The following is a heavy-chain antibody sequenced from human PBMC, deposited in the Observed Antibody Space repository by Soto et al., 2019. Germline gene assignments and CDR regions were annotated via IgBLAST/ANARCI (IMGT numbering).Heavy chain of an antibody. CDR2: INSDGSST. Sequence: EVQLVESGGGLVQPGGTLSLSFAASGFTFSSSWMHWVRQAPGKGLVWVSRINSDGSSTGYADSVKGRFTISRDNAKNTLYLQMNSLRAEDTAVYSCARDTGGRLDPWGQGTLVTVSS. V-gene: IGHV3-74*01. J-gene: IGHJ5*02. D-gene: IGHD2-15*01. CDR3: ARDTGGRLDP. CDR1: GFTFSSSW.